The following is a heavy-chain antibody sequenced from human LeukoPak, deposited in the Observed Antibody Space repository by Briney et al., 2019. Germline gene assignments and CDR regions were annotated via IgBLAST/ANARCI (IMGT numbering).Heavy chain of an antibody. CDR1: GFSLSTYW. D-gene: IGHD5-12*01. Sequence: GGSLRLSCAASGFSLSTYWMHWVRQAPGKGLVWVSRINLDGSAPTHADSVKGRFTISRDNAKNTLYLQMSSLRAEDTAVYYCAREVATNDDAFDIWGQGTMVTVSS. CDR3: AREVATNDDAFDI. CDR2: INLDGSAP. J-gene: IGHJ3*02. V-gene: IGHV3-74*01.